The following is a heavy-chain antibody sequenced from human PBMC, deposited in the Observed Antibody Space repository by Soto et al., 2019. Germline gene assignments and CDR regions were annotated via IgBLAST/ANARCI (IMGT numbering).Heavy chain of an antibody. Sequence: GGSLRLSCAASGFTFSSYGMHWVRQAPGKGLEWVAVIWYDGSNKYYADSVKGRFTISRDNSKNTLYLQMNSLRAEDTAVYFYYCAQECEDVGYFYYGMDVWGKGTTVTVSS. V-gene: IGHV3-33*01. D-gene: IGHD3-10*01. CDR3: YCAQECEDVGYFYYGMDV. CDR1: GFTFSSYG. J-gene: IGHJ6*04. CDR2: IWYDGSNK.